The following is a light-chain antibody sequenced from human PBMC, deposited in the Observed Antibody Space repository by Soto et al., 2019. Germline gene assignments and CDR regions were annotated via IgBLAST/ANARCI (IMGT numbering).Light chain of an antibody. V-gene: IGKV1-12*01. CDR3: QQGHSAPRT. Sequence: DIPMTQSPVSVSASVGDRVTISCRASQGISSWLAWYQQKPGKAPKFLIYGASSLQSGVPSRFSGRGSGTEFTLTINSLQPEDFATYYCQQGHSAPRTFGLGTKVEVK. J-gene: IGKJ1*01. CDR1: QGISSW. CDR2: GAS.